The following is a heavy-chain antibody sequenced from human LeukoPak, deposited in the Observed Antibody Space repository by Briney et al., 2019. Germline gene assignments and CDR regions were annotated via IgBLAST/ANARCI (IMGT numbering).Heavy chain of an antibody. CDR2: IYYSGST. J-gene: IGHJ4*02. Sequence: PSETLSLTCTVSGGSISSYYWSWIRQPPGKGLEWIGYIYYSGSTNYNPSLKSRVTISVDTSKNQFSLKLSSVTAADTAVYYCERGAGSFADWGQGTLVTVSS. D-gene: IGHD1-14*01. V-gene: IGHV4-59*01. CDR3: ERGAGSFAD. CDR1: GGSISSYY.